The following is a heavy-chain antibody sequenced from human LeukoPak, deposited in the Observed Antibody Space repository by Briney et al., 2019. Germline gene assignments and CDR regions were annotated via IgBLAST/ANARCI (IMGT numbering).Heavy chain of an antibody. Sequence: GGSLRLSCTASGFSFSGYWMSWVRQAPGKGLEWVSSISSSSSYIYYADSVKGRFTISRDNAKNSLYLQMNSLRAADTAVYYCARDGSSWPRVINYFDYWGQGTLVTVSS. CDR2: ISSSSSYI. V-gene: IGHV3-21*04. CDR1: GFSFSGYW. CDR3: ARDGSSWPRVINYFDY. D-gene: IGHD6-13*01. J-gene: IGHJ4*02.